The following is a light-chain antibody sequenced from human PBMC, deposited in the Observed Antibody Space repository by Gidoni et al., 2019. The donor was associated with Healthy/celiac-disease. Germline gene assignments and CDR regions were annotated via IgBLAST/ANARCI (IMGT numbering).Light chain of an antibody. V-gene: IGKV3-11*01. CDR3: QQRSNWPSLT. CDR1: QSVSSY. J-gene: IGKJ4*01. Sequence: DIVLTQSPATLSLSPGERATRYCRASQSVSSYLAWYQQKPGQAPRLLIYDASHRATGIPARFSGSGSGTDFTLTISSLEPEDFAVYYCQQRSNWPSLTFGGGTKVEIK. CDR2: DAS.